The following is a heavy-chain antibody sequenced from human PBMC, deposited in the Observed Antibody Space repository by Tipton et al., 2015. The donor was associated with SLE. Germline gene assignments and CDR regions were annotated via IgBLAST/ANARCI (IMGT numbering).Heavy chain of an antibody. CDR2: INHGGST. CDR3: ARGLIYGSGSPGDS. CDR1: GGSFSGYY. D-gene: IGHD3-10*01. J-gene: IGHJ4*02. V-gene: IGHV4-34*01. Sequence: TLSLTCAVYGGSFSGYYWSWIRQPPGKGLEWIWEINHGGSTNYNPSLKSRVTISVDTSKNQFSLRLSSVTAADTAVYYCARGLIYGSGSPGDSWGQGTLVTVSS.